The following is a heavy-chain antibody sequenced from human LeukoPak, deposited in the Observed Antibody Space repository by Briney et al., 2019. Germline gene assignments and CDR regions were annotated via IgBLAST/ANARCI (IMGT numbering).Heavy chain of an antibody. CDR3: AKPKGYCTNGACYGSAVAAFDI. Sequence: SGTLSLTCVVSGGSISSSYWWSWVRQSPEKGLEWIGEINHSGSTNYNPSLKSRVTISVDTSKTQFSLKLISVTAADTAVYYCAKPKGYCTNGACYGSAVAAFDIWGQGTLVTVSS. J-gene: IGHJ3*02. V-gene: IGHV4-4*02. D-gene: IGHD2-8*01. CDR1: GGSISSSYW. CDR2: INHSGST.